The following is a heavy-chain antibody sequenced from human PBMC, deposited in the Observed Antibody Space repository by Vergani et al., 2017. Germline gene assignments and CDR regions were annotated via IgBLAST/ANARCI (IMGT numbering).Heavy chain of an antibody. CDR2: IYYSGST. CDR3: ARDLGVRLGGPTRDYYGMDV. CDR1: GGSISSYY. D-gene: IGHD3-16*01. J-gene: IGHJ6*02. Sequence: QVQLQESGPGLVKPSETLSLICTVSGGSISSYYWSWIRQPPGKGLEWIGYIYYSGSTNYNPSLKSRVTISVDTSKNQFSLKLSSVTAADTAVYYCARDLGVRLGGPTRDYYGMDVWGQGTTVTVSS. V-gene: IGHV4-59*01.